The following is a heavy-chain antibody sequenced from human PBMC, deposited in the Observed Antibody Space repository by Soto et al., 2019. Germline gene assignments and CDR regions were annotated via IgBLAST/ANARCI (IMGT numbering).Heavy chain of an antibody. V-gene: IGHV4-34*01. CDR2: INHSGST. J-gene: IGHJ5*02. D-gene: IGHD3-22*01. CDR3: ARGIKYYYDSSGYYRWFDP. CDR1: GGSFSGYY. Sequence: SETLSLTCAVYGGSFSGYYWSWIRQPPGKGLEWIGEINHSGSTNYNPSPKSRVTISVDTSKNQFSLKLSSVTAADTAVYYCARGIKYYYDSSGYYRWFDPWGQGTLVTVYS.